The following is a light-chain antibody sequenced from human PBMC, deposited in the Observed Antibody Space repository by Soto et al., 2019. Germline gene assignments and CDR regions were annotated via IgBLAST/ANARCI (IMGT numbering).Light chain of an antibody. CDR2: GAS. CDR1: QIVSNN. CDR3: QPYNNWPLT. Sequence: EIVLTQSPGTLSLSPGQRATLSCRASQIVSNNYLAWYQQKPGQAPRLLIYGASSRATGVPARFSGSRSGPEFTLTINSLQSEDFAIYYCQPYNNWPLTFGGGTKVDIK. J-gene: IGKJ4*01. V-gene: IGKV3-15*01.